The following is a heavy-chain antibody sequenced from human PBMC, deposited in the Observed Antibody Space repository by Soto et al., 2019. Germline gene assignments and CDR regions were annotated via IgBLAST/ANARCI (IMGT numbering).Heavy chain of an antibody. J-gene: IGHJ4*02. CDR2: IYWDDDK. Sequence: QITLKESGPTLVKPTQTLTLTCTFSGFLLSTSGVGVGWIRQPPGKALEWLALIYWDDDKRYSPSLKSRLTITKDTSKNQVVLTMTNMDPVDTATYYCAQLHRFGELLSSFYFDYWGQGTLVTVSS. D-gene: IGHD3-10*01. CDR3: AQLHRFGELLSSFYFDY. V-gene: IGHV2-5*02. CDR1: GFLLSTSGVG.